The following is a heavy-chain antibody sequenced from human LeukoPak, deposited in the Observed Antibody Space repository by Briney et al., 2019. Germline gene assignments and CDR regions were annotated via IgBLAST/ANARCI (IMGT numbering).Heavy chain of an antibody. J-gene: IGHJ4*02. CDR1: GYTFTSYA. Sequence: ASVKVSCKASGYTFTSYAMHWVRQAPGQRLEWMGWINAGNGNTKYSQKFLGRVTITRDTSASTAYMELSSLRSEDTAVYYCARVLWFGELFPFDYWGQGTLVTVSS. CDR2: INAGNGNT. D-gene: IGHD3-10*01. CDR3: ARVLWFGELFPFDY. V-gene: IGHV1-3*01.